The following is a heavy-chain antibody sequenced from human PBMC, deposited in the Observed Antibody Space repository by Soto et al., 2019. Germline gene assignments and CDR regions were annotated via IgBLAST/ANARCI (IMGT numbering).Heavy chain of an antibody. CDR1: GYFISSGSY. D-gene: IGHD1-1*01. V-gene: IGHV4-38-2*02. CDR3: ARELDRYFDY. CDR2: IYHSGST. Sequence: PSETLSLTCAVSGYFISSGSYWGWIRQPPGKGLEWIGSIYHSGSTYYNASLKSRVTISVDTSKNQLSLKLNSVTATDPAIYYCARELDRYFDYWGQGTLVTVSS. J-gene: IGHJ4*02.